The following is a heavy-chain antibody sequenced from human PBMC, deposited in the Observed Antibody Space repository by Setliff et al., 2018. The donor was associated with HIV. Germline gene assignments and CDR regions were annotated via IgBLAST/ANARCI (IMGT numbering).Heavy chain of an antibody. CDR3: ARDMFEIWERSLAKGDEFDP. CDR2: INPNSGDT. Sequence: ASVKVSCKASGFTFIGHYIHWVRQAPGQGLEWMGWINPNSGDTKYAQKFQDRVSLTRDTSLSTAYMELSSLTSDDTAIYYCARDMFEIWERSLAKGDEFDPWGQGSLVTVSS. CDR1: GFTFIGHY. J-gene: IGHJ5*02. D-gene: IGHD3-10*02. V-gene: IGHV1-2*02.